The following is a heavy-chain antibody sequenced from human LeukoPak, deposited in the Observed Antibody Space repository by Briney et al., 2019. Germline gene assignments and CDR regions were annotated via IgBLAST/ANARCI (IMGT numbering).Heavy chain of an antibody. V-gene: IGHV3-30*18. D-gene: IGHD3-22*01. J-gene: IGHJ3*02. CDR1: GFTFSSYG. CDR2: ISYDGSNK. CDR3: AKGVYYDPMDAFDI. Sequence: GGSLRLSCAASGFTFSSYGMHWVRQAPGKGLEWVAVISYDGSNKYYADSVKGRFTISRDNSKNTLYLQMNSLRAEDTAVYYCAKGVYYDPMDAFDIWGQGTMVTVSS.